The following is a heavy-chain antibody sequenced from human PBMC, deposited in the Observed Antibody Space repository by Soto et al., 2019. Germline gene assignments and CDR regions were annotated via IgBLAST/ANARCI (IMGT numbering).Heavy chain of an antibody. CDR2: KYYRCKWYH. D-gene: IGHD3-3*01. CDR3: ASAGLEWFNNNPYGMDV. CDR1: GDSVSSNSAA. J-gene: IGHJ6*02. V-gene: IGHV6-1*01. Sequence: PSQTLSLTFASPGDSVSSNSAALGLIRQSPSRGLEWLGRKYYRCKWYHDYAVSVKSRITISPDTSQNQLSLKLNSVTPEDSAVYYCASAGLEWFNNNPYGMDVWGQGTTVTVSS.